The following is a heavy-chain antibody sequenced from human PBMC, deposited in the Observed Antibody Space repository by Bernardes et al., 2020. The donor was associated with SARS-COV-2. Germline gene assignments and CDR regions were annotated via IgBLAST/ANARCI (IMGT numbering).Heavy chain of an antibody. J-gene: IGHJ5*02. CDR2: INPNGGGT. CDR3: VRASGGSGFDP. D-gene: IGHD2-8*02. CDR1: GYTFPGNY. Sequence: ASVKVSCKASGYTFPGNYIHWVRQAPGQGLEWVGWINPNGGGTNYAQKFQGRVTVTRDTSISTAYMELSRLRSDDTAVYYCVRASGGSGFDPWGQGTLVTVSS. V-gene: IGHV1-2*02.